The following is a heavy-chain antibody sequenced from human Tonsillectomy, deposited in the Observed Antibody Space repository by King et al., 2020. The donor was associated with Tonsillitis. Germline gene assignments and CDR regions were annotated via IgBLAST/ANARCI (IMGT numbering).Heavy chain of an antibody. CDR1: GVSISSYY. CDR2: IYYSGST. J-gene: IGHJ4*02. CDR3: ARLDVLVWFAVDY. V-gene: IGHV4-59*08. D-gene: IGHD3-10*01. Sequence: QLQESGPGLVKPSETLSLTCTVSGVSISSYYWSWIRQPPGKGLEWIGYIYYSGSTNYNPSLRSRVTISVDTSKNQFSLKLSYVTAADTAVYYCARLDVLVWFAVDYWGQGTLVTVSS.